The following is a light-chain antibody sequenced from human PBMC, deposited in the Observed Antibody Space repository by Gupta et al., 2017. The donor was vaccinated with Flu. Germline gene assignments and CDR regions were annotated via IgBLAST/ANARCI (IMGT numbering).Light chain of an antibody. CDR2: GKN. Sequence: QSVLTQPPSVSGAPGQRLTISCAGSSSNFGAGYDVHWYQQLPGAAPKLLIYGKNHRPSGVPDRFSGSKSGTSASLAITGLQAEDEAHYYCQSYDSSLSGSVFGGGTKLTVL. CDR1: SSNFGAGYD. V-gene: IGLV1-40*01. J-gene: IGLJ3*02. CDR3: QSYDSSLSGSV.